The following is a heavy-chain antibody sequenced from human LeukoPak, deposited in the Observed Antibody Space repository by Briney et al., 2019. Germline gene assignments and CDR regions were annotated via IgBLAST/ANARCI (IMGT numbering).Heavy chain of an antibody. CDR3: VRGRRAATILGGLDY. Sequence: ASVKVSCKASGYTFTGYYIHWMRQAPGQGLEWMGRINPNSGDTHYAQKFQGRVTMTTDTSASTAYMELRSLRSDDTAVFYCVRGRRAATILGGLDYWGQGTLVIVSS. D-gene: IGHD5-12*01. CDR1: GYTFTGYY. CDR2: INPNSGDT. J-gene: IGHJ4*02. V-gene: IGHV1-2*06.